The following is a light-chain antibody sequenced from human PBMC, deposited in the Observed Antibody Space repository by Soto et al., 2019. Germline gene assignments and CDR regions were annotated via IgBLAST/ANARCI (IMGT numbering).Light chain of an antibody. J-gene: IGKJ5*01. CDR1: QSVSRY. CDR3: QQSNNWPPIT. V-gene: IGKV3-11*01. CDR2: DAS. Sequence: EIVLTQSPATLSLSPGERCTLSCMASQSVSRYLAWYQQKPGQAPRLLIYDASNRATGIPARFSGSGSGTDFTLTISSLEPEDFAVYYCQQSNNWPPITVGQGTRLEIK.